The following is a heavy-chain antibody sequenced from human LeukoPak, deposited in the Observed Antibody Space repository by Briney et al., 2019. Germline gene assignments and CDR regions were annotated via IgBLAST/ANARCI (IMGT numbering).Heavy chain of an antibody. Sequence: GGSLKLSCAAAGFIFSGSAMHWVRQASGKGPEWVGRVRSKANNHATTHAASLKGRFNISRDGSKNTIYLQMNSLKAEDTAVYYCTRGTSSGFDYWGRGTLVTVSS. CDR2: VRSKANNHAT. J-gene: IGHJ4*02. CDR3: TRGTSSGFDY. V-gene: IGHV3-73*01. CDR1: GFIFSGSA. D-gene: IGHD6-19*01.